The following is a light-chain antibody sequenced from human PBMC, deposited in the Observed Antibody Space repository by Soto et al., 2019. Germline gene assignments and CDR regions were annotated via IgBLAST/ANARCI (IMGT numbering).Light chain of an antibody. CDR2: GAS. V-gene: IGKV3-11*01. CDR3: QQRSSWPLT. CDR1: QTFSGY. Sequence: EIVLTQSPATLSSSPGERATLSCRASQTFSGYLVWYQQKPGQAPRLLIFGASNRATGVPARFSASGSGTDFTLTISSLEPEDFAVYYCQQRSSWPLTFGGGTRVEIK. J-gene: IGKJ4*01.